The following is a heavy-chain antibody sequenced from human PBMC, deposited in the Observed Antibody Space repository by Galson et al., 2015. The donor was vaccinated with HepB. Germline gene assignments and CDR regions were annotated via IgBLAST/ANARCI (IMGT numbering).Heavy chain of an antibody. V-gene: IGHV3-7*03. CDR3: ARDYCSSTSCYPTGWFDP. J-gene: IGHJ5*02. CDR1: GFTFSTYW. CDR2: IKGDGSEK. D-gene: IGHD2-2*01. Sequence: SLRLSCAASGFTFSTYWMTWVRQAPGKGLEWVANIKGDGSEKYYVDSVRGRFTISRDNAKGSLYLQMNSLRAEDTAVYYCARDYCSSTSCYPTGWFDPWGQGTLVTVSS.